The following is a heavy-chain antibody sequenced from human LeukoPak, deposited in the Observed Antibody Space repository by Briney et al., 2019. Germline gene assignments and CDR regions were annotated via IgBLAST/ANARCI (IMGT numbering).Heavy chain of an antibody. CDR2: IYYSGST. J-gene: IGHJ3*02. Sequence: PSESLSLTCAASGFSISSYYWSWIRQPPGKGLEWIGYIYYSGSTNYNPSLKSRLTISIDTSENQLSLKLSCVTAADTPVDYCAREYSRSSGRRAFDIWGEGTMVTVSS. CDR3: AREYSRSSGRRAFDI. CDR1: GFSISSYY. D-gene: IGHD6-6*01. V-gene: IGHV4-59*08.